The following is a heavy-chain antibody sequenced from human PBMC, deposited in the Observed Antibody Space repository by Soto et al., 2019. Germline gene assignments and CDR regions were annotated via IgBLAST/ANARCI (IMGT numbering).Heavy chain of an antibody. V-gene: IGHV5-10-1*01. D-gene: IGHD3-3*01. CDR2: IDPSDSYT. CDR1: GYSFTSYW. J-gene: IGHJ6*02. Sequence: GESLKISCKGSGYSFTSYWISWVRQMPGKGLEWMGRIDPSDSYTNYSPSFQGHVTISADKSISTAYLQWSSLKASDTAMYYCARHSTRKITIFGVVEANYGMDVWGQGTTVTVSS. CDR3: ARHSTRKITIFGVVEANYGMDV.